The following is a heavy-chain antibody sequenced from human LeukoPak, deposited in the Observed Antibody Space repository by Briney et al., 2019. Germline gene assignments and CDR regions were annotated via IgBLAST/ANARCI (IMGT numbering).Heavy chain of an antibody. Sequence: GGSLRLSCAASGFTFSSYSMNWVRQAPGTGLEWVSSISSSSSYIYYADSVKGRFTISRDNAKNSLYLQMNSLRAEDTAVYYCRPKDSTYAGGDWGQGTLVTVSS. V-gene: IGHV3-21*01. J-gene: IGHJ4*02. CDR1: GFTFSSYS. D-gene: IGHD2-8*02. CDR2: ISSSSSYI. CDR3: RPKDSTYAGGD.